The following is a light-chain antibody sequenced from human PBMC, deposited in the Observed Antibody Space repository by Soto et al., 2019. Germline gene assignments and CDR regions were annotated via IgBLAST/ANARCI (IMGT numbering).Light chain of an antibody. Sequence: DIQMTQSPSTLSASVGDGVTITCRASQSISSWLAWYQQKPGKAPNLLIYKASYLISGVPSRFSGSESGTEFTLTISSLQPEDFATYYCQQYHTYSYTFGQGTKLEIK. CDR3: QQYHTYSYT. V-gene: IGKV1-5*03. J-gene: IGKJ2*01. CDR2: KAS. CDR1: QSISSW.